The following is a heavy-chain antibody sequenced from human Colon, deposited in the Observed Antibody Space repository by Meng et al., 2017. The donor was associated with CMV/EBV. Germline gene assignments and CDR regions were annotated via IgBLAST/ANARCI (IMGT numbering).Heavy chain of an antibody. CDR2: MLHSVAT. CDR1: GYSISSGYY. D-gene: IGHD6-25*01. CDR3: ARDRRPLENWFDP. J-gene: IGHJ5*02. Sequence: GSLRLSCNVSGYSISSGYYWAWSRQAPGKGLGFLVSMLHSVATYYNPSLKSRVTISVDTSKNQFSLMLRSVTAADTAIYYCARDRRPLENWFDPWGQGTLVTVSS. V-gene: IGHV4-38-2*02.